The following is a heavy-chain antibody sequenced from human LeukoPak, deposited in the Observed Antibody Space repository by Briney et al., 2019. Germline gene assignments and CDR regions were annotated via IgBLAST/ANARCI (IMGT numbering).Heavy chain of an antibody. Sequence: ASVKVSCKVSGYTLTELSMHWVRQAPGQGLEWMGWINPNSGGTNYAQKFQGWVTMTRDASISTAYMELSRLRSDDTAVYYCARGPATVIHDNWFDPWGQGTLVTVSS. CDR2: INPNSGGT. CDR3: ARGPATVIHDNWFDP. J-gene: IGHJ5*02. CDR1: GYTLTELS. V-gene: IGHV1-2*04. D-gene: IGHD4-17*01.